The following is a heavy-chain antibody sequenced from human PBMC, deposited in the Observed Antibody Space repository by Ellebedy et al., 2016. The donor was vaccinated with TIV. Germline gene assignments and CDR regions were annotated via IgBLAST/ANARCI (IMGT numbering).Heavy chain of an antibody. J-gene: IGHJ4*02. Sequence: SETLSLTXTVYGASFSGYYWSWIRQPAGKGLEWIGRIYSDGSTNYNPSLKRRVTMSVDTSKNHFSLNLRFVTAADTAVYYCARFFPARGAVAGRGGFDYWGQGTLVTVSS. V-gene: IGHV4-59*10. D-gene: IGHD6-19*01. CDR3: ARFFPARGAVAGRGGFDY. CDR2: IYSDGST. CDR1: GASFSGYY.